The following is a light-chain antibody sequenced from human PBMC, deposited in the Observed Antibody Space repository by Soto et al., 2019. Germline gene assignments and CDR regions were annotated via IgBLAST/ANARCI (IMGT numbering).Light chain of an antibody. Sequence: QSVLTQPASVSGSPGQSITISCTGTSSDVGSYKFVSWYQQHPGKAPKLMIYEASKRPSGVSDRFSGSKSGNTASLTISGLQSEDEADYHCSSYAGSHTYEVFGGGTKVTVL. CDR3: SSYAGSHTYEV. J-gene: IGLJ3*02. CDR2: EAS. V-gene: IGLV2-23*01. CDR1: SSDVGSYKF.